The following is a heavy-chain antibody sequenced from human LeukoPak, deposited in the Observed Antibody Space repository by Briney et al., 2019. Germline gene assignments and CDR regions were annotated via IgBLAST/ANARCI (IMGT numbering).Heavy chain of an antibody. V-gene: IGHV3-33*01. D-gene: IGHD6-13*01. CDR3: ARDFRGSGITDGGFDL. CDR2: IWYDGSNK. J-gene: IGHJ2*01. Sequence: PGGSPRLSCAASDFTFSHYGMHWVRQAPGKGVEWVAVIWYDGSNKYYTDSVKGRFTISRDNSKNTLYLQMNSLRAEDTAVYYWARDFRGSGITDGGFDLWGRGTLVTVSS. CDR1: DFTFSHYG.